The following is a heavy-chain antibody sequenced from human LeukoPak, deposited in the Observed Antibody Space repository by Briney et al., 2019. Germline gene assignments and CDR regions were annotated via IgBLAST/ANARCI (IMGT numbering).Heavy chain of an antibody. D-gene: IGHD6-19*01. CDR2: IIPIFGTA. CDR1: GGTFSSYA. Sequence: SVKVSCKASGGTFSSYAISWVRQAPGQGLEWMGGIIPIFGTASYAQKFQGRVTITADKSTSTAYMELSSLRSEDTAVYYCAVISGWDERVDYWGQGTLVTVSS. V-gene: IGHV1-69*06. J-gene: IGHJ4*02. CDR3: AVISGWDERVDY.